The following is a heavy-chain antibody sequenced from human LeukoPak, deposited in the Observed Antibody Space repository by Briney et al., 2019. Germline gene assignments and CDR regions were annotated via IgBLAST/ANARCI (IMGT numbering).Heavy chain of an antibody. D-gene: IGHD3-22*01. CDR3: ARGALYYDSSGYYYRDAFDI. CDR1: GGSFSDYY. J-gene: IGHJ3*02. Sequence: SETLSLTCAVYGGSFSDYYWTWIRQPPGKGLEWIGEINHSGSTNYNPSLKSRVTISVDTSKKQFFLRLSSVTAADTAVYYCARGALYYDSSGYYYRDAFDIWGQGTMVTVSS. V-gene: IGHV4-34*01. CDR2: INHSGST.